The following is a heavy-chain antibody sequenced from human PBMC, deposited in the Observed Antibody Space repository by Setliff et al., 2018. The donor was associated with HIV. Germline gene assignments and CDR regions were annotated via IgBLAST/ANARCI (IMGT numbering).Heavy chain of an antibody. D-gene: IGHD1-1*01. J-gene: IGHJ3*01. CDR3: ARDAELPGPPVHDAFDL. CDR1: GGSISNYY. CDR2: ISYSGNT. V-gene: IGHV4-59*01. Sequence: PSETLSLTCNVSGGSISNYYWTWMRQPPGKGLEWIAYISYSGNTNYHPALRSRLTITRDTSKNQVSLTLRSGTAEDTAIYFCARDAELPGPPVHDAFDLWGPGTMVTVS.